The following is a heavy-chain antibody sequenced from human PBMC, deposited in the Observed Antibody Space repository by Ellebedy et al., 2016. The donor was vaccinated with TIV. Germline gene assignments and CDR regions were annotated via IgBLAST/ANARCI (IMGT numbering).Heavy chain of an antibody. CDR1: GFTFSTYW. CDR2: IKQDGSDK. CDR3: ARSQNCSSASRGFLDY. Sequence: GESLKISCAASGFTFSTYWMTWVRQAPGQGLEWVANIKQDGSDKYYVDSVKGRFTISRDNAKNSLYLQMNSLRAEDTAVYYCARSQNCSSASRGFLDYWGQGALVTVSS. J-gene: IGHJ4*02. D-gene: IGHD2-2*01. V-gene: IGHV3-7*03.